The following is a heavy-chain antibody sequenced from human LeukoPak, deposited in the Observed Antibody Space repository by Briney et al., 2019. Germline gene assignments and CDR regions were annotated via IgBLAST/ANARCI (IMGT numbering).Heavy chain of an antibody. V-gene: IGHV4-61*08. Sequence: SETLSLTCNVSGGSVSSGAYYWSWVRQPPWKGLDWIGYVSNSGSAEYNPSLKSRVTMSVDTTTNQFSLKLSSVTAADTAVYYCASDLELERNRWNYFESWGQGTLVTVSS. CDR3: ASDLELERNRWNYFES. CDR2: VSNSGSA. D-gene: IGHD1-1*01. J-gene: IGHJ4*02. CDR1: GGSVSSGAYY.